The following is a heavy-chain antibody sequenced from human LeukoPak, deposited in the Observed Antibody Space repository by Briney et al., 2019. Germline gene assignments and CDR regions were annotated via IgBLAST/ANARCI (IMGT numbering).Heavy chain of an antibody. CDR3: ARKGIVGAYYFDY. CDR1: GGSFSGYY. Sequence: SETLSLTCAVYGGSFSGYYWSWIRQPPGKGLEWIGEINHSGSTNYNPSLKSRVTISVDTSKNQFSLKLSSVTAADTAVYYCARKGIVGAYYFDYWGQGTLVTVSS. V-gene: IGHV4-34*01. J-gene: IGHJ4*02. CDR2: INHSGST. D-gene: IGHD1-26*01.